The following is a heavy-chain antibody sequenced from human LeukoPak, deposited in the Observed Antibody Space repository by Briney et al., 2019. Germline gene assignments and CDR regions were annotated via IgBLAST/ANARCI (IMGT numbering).Heavy chain of an antibody. CDR1: GGSISSSSYY. D-gene: IGHD3-22*01. CDR2: IYYSGST. CDR3: ATIYYYDSSGYYWTFDY. Sequence: PSETLSLTCTVSGGSISSSSYYWGWIRQPPGKGLEWIGSIYYSGSTYYNPSLKSRVTISVDTSKNQFSLKLSSMTAADTAVYYCATIYYYDSSGYYWTFDYWGQGTLVPVSS. J-gene: IGHJ4*02. V-gene: IGHV4-39*01.